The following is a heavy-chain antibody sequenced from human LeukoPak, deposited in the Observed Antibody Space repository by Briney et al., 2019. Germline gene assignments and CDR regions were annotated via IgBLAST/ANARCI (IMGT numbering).Heavy chain of an antibody. CDR2: ISSSSSYI. D-gene: IGHD2-2*01. V-gene: IGHV3-21*01. Sequence: GGSLRLSCAASGFTFSSYAMSWVRQAPGKGLEWVSSISSSSSYIYYADSVKGRFTISRDNAKNSLYLQMNSLRAEDTAVYYCASLVVPAANDAFDIWGQGTMVTVSS. CDR3: ASLVVPAANDAFDI. J-gene: IGHJ3*02. CDR1: GFTFSSYA.